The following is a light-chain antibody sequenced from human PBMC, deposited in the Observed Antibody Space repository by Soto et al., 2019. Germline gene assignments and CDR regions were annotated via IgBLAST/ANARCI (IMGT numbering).Light chain of an antibody. CDR1: TSNVGSNL. V-gene: IGLV1-47*02. J-gene: IGLJ2*01. Sequence: QSVLAQPPSASGTPGQRVTISCSGSTSNVGSNLASWYQQLPGSAPKLLIYNDYERPSGVPDRFSGSKSGTSASLVISGLRSEDEADYFCAVWDDSLSGVVFGGGTKLPVL. CDR3: AVWDDSLSGVV. CDR2: NDY.